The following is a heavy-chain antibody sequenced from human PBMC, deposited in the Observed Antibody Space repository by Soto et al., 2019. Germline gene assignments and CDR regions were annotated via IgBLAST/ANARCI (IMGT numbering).Heavy chain of an antibody. J-gene: IGHJ4*02. D-gene: IGHD2-2*02. Sequence: ASVKVSCKASGYTFTSYAMHWVRQAPGQRLEWMGWINAGNGNTKYSQKFQGRVTITRDTSASTAYMELSSLRSEDTAVYYCARGPRRYCSSTSCYILNFDYWGQGTLVTSPQ. CDR3: ARGPRRYCSSTSCYILNFDY. V-gene: IGHV1-3*01. CDR1: GYTFTSYA. CDR2: INAGNGNT.